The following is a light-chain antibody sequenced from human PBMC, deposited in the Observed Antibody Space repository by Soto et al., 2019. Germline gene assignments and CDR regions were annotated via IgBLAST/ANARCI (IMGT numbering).Light chain of an antibody. Sequence: DIPMTQSPSTLSASVGDRVTITCRASQRISSWLAWYQQRPGKAPKLLIYKASTVESGVPSRFSGNGSLTEFTLTISSLQPDDFATYYCQHYNTYPWTFGQGTMVEIK. CDR2: KAS. V-gene: IGKV1-5*03. CDR3: QHYNTYPWT. CDR1: QRISSW. J-gene: IGKJ1*01.